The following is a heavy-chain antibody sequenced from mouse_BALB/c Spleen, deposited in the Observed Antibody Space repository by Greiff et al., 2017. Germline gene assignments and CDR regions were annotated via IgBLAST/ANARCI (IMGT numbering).Heavy chain of an antibody. CDR3: ARDYDYAMDY. CDR1: GFTFSDYY. J-gene: IGHJ4*01. CDR2: ISDGGSYT. V-gene: IGHV5-4*02. Sequence: EVQVVESGGGLVKPGGSLKLSCAASGFTFSDYYMYWVRQTPEKRLEWVANISDGGSYTYYPDSVKGRFTISRDNAKNNLYLQMSSLKSEDTAMYYCARDYDYAMDYWGQGTSVTVSS. D-gene: IGHD2-3*01.